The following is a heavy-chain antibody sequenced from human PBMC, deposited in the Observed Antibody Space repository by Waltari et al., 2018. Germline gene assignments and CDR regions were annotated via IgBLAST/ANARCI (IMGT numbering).Heavy chain of an antibody. V-gene: IGHV1-69*01. J-gene: IGHJ5*02. CDR3: ARDASIAVAGTEWFDP. CDR2: MIPILGTA. D-gene: IGHD6-19*01. Sequence: QVQLVQSGAEVKKPGSSVKVSCKASGGTFSSYAISWVRQAPGQGLEWMRGMIPILGTANYAQKFQGRVTITADESTSTAYMELSSLRSEDTAVYYCARDASIAVAGTEWFDPWGQGTLVTVSS. CDR1: GGTFSSYA.